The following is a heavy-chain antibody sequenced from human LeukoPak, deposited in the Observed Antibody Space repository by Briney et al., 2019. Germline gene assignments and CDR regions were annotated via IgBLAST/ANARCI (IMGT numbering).Heavy chain of an antibody. CDR1: GFTFSSYE. D-gene: IGHD2-15*01. J-gene: IGHJ6*03. V-gene: IGHV3-48*03. CDR3: ARDCSGGSCYVGYYYYMDV. CDR2: ISSSGSTI. Sequence: GGSLRLSCAASGFTFSSYEMTSVRQAPGKGLEWVSYISSSGSTISYADSVKSRFTISRDKPKNSLYLQMNSLRAEDTAAYYCARDCSGGSCYVGYYYYMDVWGKGTTVSVSS.